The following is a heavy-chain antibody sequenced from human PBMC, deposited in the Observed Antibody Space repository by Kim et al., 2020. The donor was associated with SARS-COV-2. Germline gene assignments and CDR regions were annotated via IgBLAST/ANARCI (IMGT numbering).Heavy chain of an antibody. CDR3: ASLYYYDSSGYLATYNWFDP. V-gene: IGHV4-39*01. J-gene: IGHJ5*02. CDR1: GGSISSSSYY. CDR2: IYYSGST. Sequence: SETLSLTCAVSGGSISSSSYYWGWIRQPPGKGLEWIGSIYYSGSTYYNPSLKSRVTISVDTSKNQFSLKLSSVTAADTAVYYCASLYYYDSSGYLATYNWFDPGGQGTLVTVSS. D-gene: IGHD3-22*01.